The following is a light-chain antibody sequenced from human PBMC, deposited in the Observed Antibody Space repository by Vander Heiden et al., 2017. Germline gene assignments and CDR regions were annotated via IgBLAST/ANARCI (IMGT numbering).Light chain of an antibody. Sequence: QTVVTQAPSFSVSPGGTVTLTCGLRSGSVSTSNYASGDQKNPGQAPRTLIYNTNTRSSGVPERFSGSILGNKAALTITGAQADDESDYYCVLYMGSMVVFGGGTKLTVL. J-gene: IGLJ2*01. CDR3: VLYMGSMVV. CDR1: SGSVSTSNY. V-gene: IGLV8-61*01. CDR2: NTN.